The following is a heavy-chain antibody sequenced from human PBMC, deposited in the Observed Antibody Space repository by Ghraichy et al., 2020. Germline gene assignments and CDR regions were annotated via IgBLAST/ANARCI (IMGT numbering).Heavy chain of an antibody. CDR2: INAGNGNT. D-gene: IGHD2-2*01. J-gene: IGHJ3*02. Sequence: ASVKVSCKASGYTFTSYAMHWVRQAPGQRLEWMGWINAGNGNTKYSQKFQGRVTITRDTSASTAYMELSSLRSEDTAVYYCARLPLGGSSDDAFDIWGQGTMVTVSS. V-gene: IGHV1-3*01. CDR1: GYTFTSYA. CDR3: ARLPLGGSSDDAFDI.